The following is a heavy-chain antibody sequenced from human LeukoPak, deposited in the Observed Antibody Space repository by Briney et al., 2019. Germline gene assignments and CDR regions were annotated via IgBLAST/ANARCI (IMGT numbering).Heavy chain of an antibody. CDR1: GFTFSSYS. CDR3: ARGGEMATPRPED. J-gene: IGHJ4*02. Sequence: GGSLRLSCAASGFTFSSYSMNWVRQAPGKGLEWVSSISSSSSYIYYADSVKGRFTISRDNAKNSLYLQMNSLRAEDTAVYYCARGGEMATPRPEDGGQEPLATV. V-gene: IGHV3-21*01. D-gene: IGHD5-24*01. CDR2: ISSSSSYI.